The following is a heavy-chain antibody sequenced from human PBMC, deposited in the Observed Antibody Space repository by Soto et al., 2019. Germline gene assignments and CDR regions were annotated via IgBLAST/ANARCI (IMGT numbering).Heavy chain of an antibody. V-gene: IGHV1-69*05. D-gene: IGHD5-12*01. CDR2: IIPIFGTV. CDR3: ARGNHRWLQLWYFDL. CDR1: GGTFSNYP. Sequence: QVQLVQSGAEVKKPGSSVKVSCKASGGTFSNYPISWVRQAPGQGLEWMGGIIPIFGTVNYAQKFQGRVTGPXAXSXXTAYMELSSLRSEDTAVYYCARGNHRWLQLWYFDLWGRGTLVTVSS. J-gene: IGHJ2*01.